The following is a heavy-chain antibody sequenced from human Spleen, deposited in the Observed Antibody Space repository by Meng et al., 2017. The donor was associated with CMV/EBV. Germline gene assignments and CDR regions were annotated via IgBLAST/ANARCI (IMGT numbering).Heavy chain of an antibody. Sequence: GSLKISCAASGFTLSTHDIFSSYDMHWVRQGPAKGLEWVAFIRYDGSNQHYADSVKGRFTISRDNSKNMVYLQMNSLRAEDTALYYCARGIMAQYYYYGMDVWGQGTTVTVS. V-gene: IGHV3-30*02. J-gene: IGHJ6*02. CDR3: ARGIMAQYYYYGMDV. D-gene: IGHD3-16*01. CDR2: IRYDGSNQ. CDR1: GFTLSTHDIFSSYD.